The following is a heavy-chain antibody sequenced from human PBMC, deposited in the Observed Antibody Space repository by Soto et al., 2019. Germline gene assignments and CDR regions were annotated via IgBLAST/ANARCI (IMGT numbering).Heavy chain of an antibody. V-gene: IGHV3-30-3*01. Sequence: QVQLVESGGGVVQPGRSLRLSCAASGFTFSSYAMHWVRQAPGKGLEWVAVISYDGSIKYYADSVKGRFTISRDNSKNTLYLQMNSLRAEDTAVYYCARGGDYGDYVQLWGRGTLVTVSS. J-gene: IGHJ2*01. D-gene: IGHD4-17*01. CDR1: GFTFSSYA. CDR3: ARGGDYGDYVQL. CDR2: ISYDGSIK.